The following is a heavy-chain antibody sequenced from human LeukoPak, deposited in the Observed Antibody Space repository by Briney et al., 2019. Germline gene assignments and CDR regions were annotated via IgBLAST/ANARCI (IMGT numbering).Heavy chain of an antibody. V-gene: IGHV5-51*01. CDR1: GSSFTSYW. J-gene: IGHJ4*02. D-gene: IGHD3-10*01. CDR3: ARVGAGSYYPVKYYFDY. Sequence: GESLQISCKGSGSSFTSYWIGWVRQMPGKGLEWMGIIYPGDSDTRYSPSFQGQVTISADKSISTAYLQWSSLKASDTAMYYCARVGAGSYYPVKYYFDYWGQGTLVTVSS. CDR2: IYPGDSDT.